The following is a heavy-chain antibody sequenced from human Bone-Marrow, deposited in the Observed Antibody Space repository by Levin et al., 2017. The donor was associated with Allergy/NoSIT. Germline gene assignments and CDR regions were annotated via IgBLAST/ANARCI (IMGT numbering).Heavy chain of an antibody. CDR3: AKDSNYDSSVYSHFDY. CDR2: ISGSGGGT. J-gene: IGHJ4*02. D-gene: IGHD3-22*01. CDR1: GFAFSGYA. V-gene: IGHV3-23*01. Sequence: LSLTCVASGFAFSGYAMNWVRQAPGKGLEWVSAISGSGGGTYYADSVRGRFTISRDNSKNTLYLQMNSLRAEDTAVYYCAKDSNYDSSVYSHFDYWGQGTLVTVSS.